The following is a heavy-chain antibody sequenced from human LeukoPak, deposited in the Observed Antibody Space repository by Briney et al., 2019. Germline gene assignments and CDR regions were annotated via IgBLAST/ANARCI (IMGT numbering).Heavy chain of an antibody. J-gene: IGHJ4*02. D-gene: IGHD1-26*01. CDR3: ARGQWERTFDY. Sequence: PSETLSLTCTVSGGTISSGGYYWRWIRQHPGKGLGWIGYIYYSGSTYYNPSLKSRVSISVDTSKNQFSLKLSSVTAADTAVYYCARGQWERTFDYWGQGTLVTVSS. CDR1: GGTISSGGYY. V-gene: IGHV4-31*03. CDR2: IYYSGST.